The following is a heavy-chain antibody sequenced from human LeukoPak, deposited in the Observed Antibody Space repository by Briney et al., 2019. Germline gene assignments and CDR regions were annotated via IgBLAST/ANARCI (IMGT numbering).Heavy chain of an antibody. CDR3: AKDGGDYGLL. J-gene: IGHJ4*02. CDR2: ISYDGSNK. V-gene: IGHV3-30*18. D-gene: IGHD4-17*01. CDR1: GFTFSSYG. Sequence: GGSLRLSCAASGFTFSSYGMHWVRQAPGKGLEWEAVISYDGSNKYYADSVKGRFTISRDNSKNTLYLQMNSLRAEDTAVYYCAKDGGDYGLLWGQGTLVTVSS.